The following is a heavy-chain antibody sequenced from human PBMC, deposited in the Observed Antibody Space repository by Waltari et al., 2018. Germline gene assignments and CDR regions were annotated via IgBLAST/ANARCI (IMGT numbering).Heavy chain of an antibody. CDR2: IYGSSGST. CDR3: ARQPYSNYGYFEF. V-gene: IGHV4-4*07. D-gene: IGHD4-4*01. Sequence: QVQLQESGPGLVKPSETLSRPCVVSGGSFNSYWWGWIRQPPGKGLEWIGRIYGSSGSTEYNPSLRSRATISRDTSKNQFSLKLSSVTVADTAVYYCARQPYSNYGYFEFWGQGALVTVSS. CDR1: GGSFNSYW. J-gene: IGHJ1*01.